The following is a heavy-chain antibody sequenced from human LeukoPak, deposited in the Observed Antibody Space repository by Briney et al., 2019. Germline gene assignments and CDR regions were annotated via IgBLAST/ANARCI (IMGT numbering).Heavy chain of an antibody. CDR3: ARGRGYSSSWYWGY. V-gene: IGHV4-39*07. D-gene: IGHD6-13*01. J-gene: IGHJ4*02. CDR2: IYYSGST. CDR1: GGSISSSSYY. Sequence: SETLSLTCTVSGGSISSSSYYWGWIRQPPGKGLEWIGSIYYSGSTYYNPSLKSRVTISVDTSKNQFSLKLSSVTAADTAVYYCARGRGYSSSWYWGYWGQGTLVTVSS.